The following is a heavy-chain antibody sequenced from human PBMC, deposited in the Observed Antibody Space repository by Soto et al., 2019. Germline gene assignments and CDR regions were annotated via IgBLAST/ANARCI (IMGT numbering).Heavy chain of an antibody. CDR3: ASGPVGAFDI. J-gene: IGHJ3*02. D-gene: IGHD1-26*01. V-gene: IGHV1-69*06. Sequence: QVQLVQSGAEVKKPGSSVTVSCEASGGSFSNYALSWVRQAPGQGLEWMGGIVPGFGRANYAQTLQGRVTITADRSTSTAYMELGSLRSEDTALYYCASGPVGAFDIWGQGTMVTVSS. CDR2: IVPGFGRA. CDR1: GGSFSNYA.